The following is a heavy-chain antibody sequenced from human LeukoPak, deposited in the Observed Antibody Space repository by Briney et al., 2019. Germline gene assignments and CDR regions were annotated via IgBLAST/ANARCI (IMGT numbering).Heavy chain of an antibody. CDR3: ARADSGSYYFHYYGMDV. J-gene: IGHJ6*02. CDR2: INPNSGGT. D-gene: IGHD1-26*01. Sequence: GASVKVSCKASGYTFTGYYMHWVRQAPGQGLEWMGWINPNSGGTNYAQKFQGRVTMTRDTSTSTAYMELSRLRSDDTAVYYCARADSGSYYFHYYGMDVWRQGTTVTVSS. CDR1: GYTFTGYY. V-gene: IGHV1-2*02.